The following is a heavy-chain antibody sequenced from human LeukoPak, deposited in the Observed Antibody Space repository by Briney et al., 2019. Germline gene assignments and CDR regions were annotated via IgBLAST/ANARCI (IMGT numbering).Heavy chain of an antibody. Sequence: GGSLRLSFAASGFTFSSYDMHWVRQATGKGLEWVSGIGTAGDIYYPGSVKGRFTISRENAKNSLYLQVNSLRAGDTAVYYCARAGYSSTWYSRYFDLWGRGTLVTVSS. D-gene: IGHD6-13*01. CDR3: ARAGYSSTWYSRYFDL. CDR2: IGTAGDI. CDR1: GFTFSSYD. J-gene: IGHJ2*01. V-gene: IGHV3-13*01.